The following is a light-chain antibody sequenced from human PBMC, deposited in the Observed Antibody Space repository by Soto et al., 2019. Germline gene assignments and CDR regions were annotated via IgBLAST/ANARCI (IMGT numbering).Light chain of an antibody. CDR1: SGYVGTYSL. Sequence: QSALAQPASVSGSPGQSITISCTGASGYVGTYSLVSWYQQHPGKAPKVVIYEGHKRPSGVPDRFSGSTSVNTASLTISGLQTDDEADYYCCVCVGATTYVVGTGTKVAVL. CDR3: CVCVGATTYV. V-gene: IGLV2-23*01. CDR2: EGH. J-gene: IGLJ1*01.